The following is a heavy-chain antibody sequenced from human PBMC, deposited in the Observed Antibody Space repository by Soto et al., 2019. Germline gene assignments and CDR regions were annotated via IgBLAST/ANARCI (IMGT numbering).Heavy chain of an antibody. CDR1: GFTFSSYG. D-gene: IGHD2-2*01. V-gene: IGHV3-33*01. Sequence: QVQLVESGGGVVQPGRSLRLSCAASGFTFSSYGMHWVRQAPGKGLELVAVICYDGSNKYYADSVKGRFTISRDNSKNTLYLQMNSLRAEDTAVYYWAGEEVPAATKWYFDLWGRGTLVTVSS. J-gene: IGHJ2*01. CDR2: ICYDGSNK. CDR3: AGEEVPAATKWYFDL.